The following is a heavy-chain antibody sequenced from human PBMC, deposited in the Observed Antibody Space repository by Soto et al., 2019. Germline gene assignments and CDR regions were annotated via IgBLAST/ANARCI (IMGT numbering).Heavy chain of an antibody. J-gene: IGHJ6*02. D-gene: IGHD2-2*01. V-gene: IGHV3-23*01. CDR1: GFTFNNYG. Sequence: EVQLLNSGGDLVQPGGSLRLSCAASGFTFNNYGMAWVRQAPGKGLEWVSGISGSGGTTYYADSVKGRFTVSRDNPKSTLYLQMSSLRAEDTAVYYCERSRNKPPYCSTASCYAYYYYSMDVWGQGTTVTVSS. CDR2: ISGSGGTT. CDR3: ERSRNKPPYCSTASCYAYYYYSMDV.